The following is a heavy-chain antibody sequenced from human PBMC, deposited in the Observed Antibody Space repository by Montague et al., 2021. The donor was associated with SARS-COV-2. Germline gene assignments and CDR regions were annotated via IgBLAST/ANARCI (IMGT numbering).Heavy chain of an antibody. Sequence: CAISGDSVSSNSAAWNWIRQSPSRGLEWLGRTYYRSKWYNDYAVSVKSRITINPDTSKNQFSLQLNSVTPEDTAVYYCARGLWFGELLSLYYYYGMDAWGQGTTVTVSS. D-gene: IGHD3-10*01. J-gene: IGHJ6*02. V-gene: IGHV6-1*01. CDR1: GDSVSSNSAA. CDR2: TYYRSKWYN. CDR3: ARGLWFGELLSLYYYYGMDA.